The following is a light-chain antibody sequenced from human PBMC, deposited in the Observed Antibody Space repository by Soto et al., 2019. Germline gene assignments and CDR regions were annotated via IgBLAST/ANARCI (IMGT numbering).Light chain of an antibody. Sequence: QSALTQPASVSDSPGQSITISGTGTSSDVGGSNFVSWYQQHPGKPPKLIIYDVAIRPSGVSNRFSGSKSGSTASLIISRLQTEDESDYYCVSYTSNTTYVFGTGTKV. V-gene: IGLV2-14*03. CDR3: VSYTSNTTYV. CDR1: SSDVGGSNF. J-gene: IGLJ1*01. CDR2: DVA.